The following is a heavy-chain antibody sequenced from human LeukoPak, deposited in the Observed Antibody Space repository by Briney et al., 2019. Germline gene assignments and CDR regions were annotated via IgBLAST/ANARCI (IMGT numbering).Heavy chain of an antibody. Sequence: SVNVSCKASGGTFSSYAISWVRQAPGQGLEWMGGIIPIFGRANYAQKFQGRDTITADESTSTAYMELSSLRSEDTAVYYCARRYCSSTSCYGPYYGMDVWGQGTTVTVSS. CDR3: ARRYCSSTSCYGPYYGMDV. J-gene: IGHJ6*02. V-gene: IGHV1-69*13. CDR2: IIPIFGRA. CDR1: GGTFSSYA. D-gene: IGHD2-2*01.